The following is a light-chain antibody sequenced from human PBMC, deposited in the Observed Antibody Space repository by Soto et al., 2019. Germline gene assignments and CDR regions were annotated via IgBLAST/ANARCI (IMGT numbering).Light chain of an antibody. CDR3: QQYSSSPLT. Sequence: EIVLTQSPGTLSLSPGERATLSCRASQSVSSSFLAWYQQKPDQAPRLLIYGASSRATGIPDRFSGSGSGTDFTLTISRLAPEDFAVYYCQQYSSSPLTFGGGTKVEIK. CDR2: GAS. J-gene: IGKJ4*01. CDR1: QSVSSSF. V-gene: IGKV3-20*01.